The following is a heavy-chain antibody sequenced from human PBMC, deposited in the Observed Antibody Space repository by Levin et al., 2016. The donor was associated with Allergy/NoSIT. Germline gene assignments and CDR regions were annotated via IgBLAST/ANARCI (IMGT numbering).Heavy chain of an antibody. CDR3: AREHSNYYFDY. Sequence: WVRQAPGQGLEWMGRIIPILGIANYAQKFQGRVTITADKSTSTAYMELSSLRSEDTAVYYCAREHSNYYFDYWGQGTLVTVSS. CDR2: IIPILGIA. V-gene: IGHV1-69*04. D-gene: IGHD4-11*01. J-gene: IGHJ4*02.